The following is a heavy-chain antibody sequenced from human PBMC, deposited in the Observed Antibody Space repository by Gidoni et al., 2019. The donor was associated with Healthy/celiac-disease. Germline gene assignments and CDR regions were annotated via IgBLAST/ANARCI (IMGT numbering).Heavy chain of an antibody. Sequence: VQLVEPGGGVVQPGTSRNLPCAASGFTFRSYGMHWVRQAPGKGLEWVAVISYEGSNKYYADSVKCRFTISRDNSKNTLYLQMNSLRAEDTAVYYCAKSIAAAGVDYWGQGTLVTVSS. V-gene: IGHV3-30*18. J-gene: IGHJ4*02. CDR3: AKSIAAAGVDY. CDR1: GFTFRSYG. D-gene: IGHD6-13*01. CDR2: ISYEGSNK.